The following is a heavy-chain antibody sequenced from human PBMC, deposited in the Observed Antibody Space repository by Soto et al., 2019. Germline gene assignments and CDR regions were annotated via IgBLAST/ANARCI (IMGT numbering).Heavy chain of an antibody. CDR1: GGSFSGYY. J-gene: IGHJ4*02. V-gene: IGHV4-34*01. Sequence: SETLSLTCAVYGGSFSGYYWSWIRQPPGKGLEWIGEINHSESTNYNPSLKSRVTISVDTSKNQFSLKLSSVTAADTAVYYCARADCSGGSCRRAFDYWGQGTLVTVSS. CDR3: ARADCSGGSCRRAFDY. CDR2: INHSEST. D-gene: IGHD2-15*01.